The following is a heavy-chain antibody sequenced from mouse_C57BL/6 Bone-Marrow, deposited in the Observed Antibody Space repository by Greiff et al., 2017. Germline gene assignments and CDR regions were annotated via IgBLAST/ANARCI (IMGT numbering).Heavy chain of an antibody. D-gene: IGHD3-2*02. CDR3: ARQLRLRAWFAY. J-gene: IGHJ3*01. V-gene: IGHV1-53*01. Sequence: QVQLQQPGTELVKPGASVKLSCKDSGYTFTSYWMHWVKQRPGQGLEWIGNINPSNGGTNYNEKFKSKATLTVDKSSSTAYMQLSSLTSEDSAVYYCARQLRLRAWFAYWGQGTLVTVSA. CDR1: GYTFTSYW. CDR2: INPSNGGT.